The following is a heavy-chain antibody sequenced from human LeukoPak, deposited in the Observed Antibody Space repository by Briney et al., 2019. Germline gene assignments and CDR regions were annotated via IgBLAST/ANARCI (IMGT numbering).Heavy chain of an antibody. CDR2: IYSGGST. D-gene: IGHD3-10*01. CDR3: ARDTIVSGAFDY. CDR1: GFTVSSNY. Sequence: GGSLRLSCAASGFTVSSNYISWVRRAPGKGLEWVSVIYSGGSTYYADSVKGRFTISRDNSKNTLYLQMNSLRAEDTAVYYCARDTIVSGAFDYWGQGTLVTVSS. V-gene: IGHV3-53*01. J-gene: IGHJ4*02.